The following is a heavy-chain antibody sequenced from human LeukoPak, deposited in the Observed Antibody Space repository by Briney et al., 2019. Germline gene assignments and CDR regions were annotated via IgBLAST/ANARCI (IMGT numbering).Heavy chain of an antibody. CDR1: GGTFSSYA. D-gene: IGHD3-10*01. CDR3: ARDRHYYGSGNPYGMDV. CDR2: IIPIFGTA. J-gene: IGHJ6*02. Sequence: ASVKVSCKASGGTFSSYAISWVRQAPGQGLEWMGGIIPIFGTANYAQKFQGRVTITADESTSTAYMELSSLRSEDTAAYYCARDRHYYGSGNPYGMDVWGQGTTVTVSS. V-gene: IGHV1-69*01.